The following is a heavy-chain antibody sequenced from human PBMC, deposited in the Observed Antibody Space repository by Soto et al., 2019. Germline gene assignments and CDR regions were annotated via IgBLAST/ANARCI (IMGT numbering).Heavy chain of an antibody. CDR1: GYSFTTYW. Sequence: GESLKISCKGSGYSFTTYWIGWVRQMPGKGMEWIGIIYPGDSDTRYSPSFQGQVSISADKSISTAYLQWSSLKASDTAMYYCARAPTTVLNYKHFDPWGRGTPVTVST. J-gene: IGHJ2*01. D-gene: IGHD4-17*01. V-gene: IGHV5-51*01. CDR3: ARAPTTVLNYKHFDP. CDR2: IYPGDSDT.